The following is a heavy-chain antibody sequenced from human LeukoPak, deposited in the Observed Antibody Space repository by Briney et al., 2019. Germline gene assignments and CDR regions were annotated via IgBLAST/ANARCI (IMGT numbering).Heavy chain of an antibody. J-gene: IGHJ4*02. CDR3: ARVTYSYGPGGY. Sequence: ASVKVSCKASGYTFTGYYMHWVRQAPGQGLEWMGWINPNSGGTKYAQKFQGRVTMTRDTSISTAYMELSRLRSDDTAVYYCARVTYSYGPGGYWGQGTLVTVSS. V-gene: IGHV1-2*02. CDR2: INPNSGGT. CDR1: GYTFTGYY. D-gene: IGHD5-18*01.